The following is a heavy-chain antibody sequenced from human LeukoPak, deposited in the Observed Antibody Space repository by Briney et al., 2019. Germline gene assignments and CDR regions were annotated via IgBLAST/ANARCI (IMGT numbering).Heavy chain of an antibody. CDR1: GYSFTSYW. J-gene: IGHJ2*01. CDR3: ARQILGEGWYFDL. V-gene: IGHV5-51*01. CDR2: IYPGDSDT. D-gene: IGHD1-26*01. Sequence: GESLKISCQGSGYSFTSYWIGWVRLMPGKGLEWMGIIYPGDSDTRYSPSFQGQVTISADKSISTAYLQWSSLKASDTAMYYCARQILGEGWYFDLWGRGTLVTVSS.